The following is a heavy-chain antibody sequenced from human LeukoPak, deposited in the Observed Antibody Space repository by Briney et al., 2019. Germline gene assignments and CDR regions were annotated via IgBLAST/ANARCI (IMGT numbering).Heavy chain of an antibody. Sequence: GASVKVSCKASGYTFTSYDINWVRQAPGQGLEWMGIINPSGGSTSYAQKFQGRVTMTRDTSTSTVYMELSSLRSEDTAVYFCARVRDGYNDAFDIWGQGTMVTVS. D-gene: IGHD5-24*01. CDR1: GYTFTSYD. CDR3: ARVRDGYNDAFDI. V-gene: IGHV1-46*01. J-gene: IGHJ3*02. CDR2: INPSGGST.